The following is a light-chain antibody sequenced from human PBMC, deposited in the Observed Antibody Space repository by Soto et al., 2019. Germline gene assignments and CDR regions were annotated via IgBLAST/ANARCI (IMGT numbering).Light chain of an antibody. CDR1: QSVSSS. V-gene: IGKV3-15*01. CDR2: AAS. J-gene: IGKJ1*01. CDR3: QQHNNWPLT. Sequence: EILMTQSPATLSVSPGERATLSCRASQSVSSSLAWYQHKPGQAPRPLIYAASTRATGVPARFSGSGSGTESTLTISSLQSEDFAVYYCQQHNNWPLTFGQGTKVDIK.